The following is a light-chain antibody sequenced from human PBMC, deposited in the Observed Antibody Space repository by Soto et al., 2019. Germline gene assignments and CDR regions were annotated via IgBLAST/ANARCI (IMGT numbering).Light chain of an antibody. CDR1: SSNIGAGYD. J-gene: IGLJ3*02. Sequence: QPVLTQPPSVSGAPGQRVTISCTGSSSNIGAGYDVHWYQQLPGTAPKLLIYGNSNRPSGVPDRFSGSKSGTSASLAITGLRAEDEADYYCQSYDSSLSGWVFGGGPKLTAL. V-gene: IGLV1-40*01. CDR2: GNS. CDR3: QSYDSSLSGWV.